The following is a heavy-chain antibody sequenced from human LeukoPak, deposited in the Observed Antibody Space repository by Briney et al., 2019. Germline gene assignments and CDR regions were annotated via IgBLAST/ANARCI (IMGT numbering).Heavy chain of an antibody. V-gene: IGHV1-69*05. CDR3: ASSNIKRFLEWLDSFDY. D-gene: IGHD3-3*01. J-gene: IGHJ4*02. Sequence: SVKVSCKASGGTFGSYAISWVRQAPGQGLEWMGGIIPIFGTANYAQKFQGRVTITTDESTSTAYMELSSLRSEDTAVYYCASSNIKRFLEWLDSFDYWGQGTLVTVSS. CDR1: GGTFGSYA. CDR2: IIPIFGTA.